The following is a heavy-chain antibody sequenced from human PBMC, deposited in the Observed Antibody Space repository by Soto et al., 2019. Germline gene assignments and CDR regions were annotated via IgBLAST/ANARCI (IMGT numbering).Heavy chain of an antibody. J-gene: IGHJ6*02. V-gene: IGHV1-2*02. CDR2: INPNSGGT. D-gene: IGHD2-15*01. Sequence: ASVKVSCKASGYTFTGYYMHWVRQAPGQGLEWMGWINPNSGGTNYAQKFQGRVTMTRDTSISTAYMELSRLRSDDTAVYYCETFGGPLYYYCGMDVCGQGPTVTV. CDR1: GYTFTGYY. CDR3: ETFGGPLYYYCGMDV.